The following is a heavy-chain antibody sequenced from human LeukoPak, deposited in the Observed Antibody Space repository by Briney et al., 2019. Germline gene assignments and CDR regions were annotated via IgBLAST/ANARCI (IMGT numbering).Heavy chain of an antibody. CDR3: ARLLYGSGSYSNISDA. V-gene: IGHV4-39*01. J-gene: IGHJ5*02. D-gene: IGHD3-10*01. CDR2: VYYSGST. Sequence: SETLSLTCTVSGGSISSSRYYWGWIRQPPGKGLEWIGNVYYSGSTYYNPSLKSRVTISVDTSKNQFSLKLSSVTAADTAVYYCARLLYGSGSYSNISDAWGQGTLVTVSS. CDR1: GGSISSSRYY.